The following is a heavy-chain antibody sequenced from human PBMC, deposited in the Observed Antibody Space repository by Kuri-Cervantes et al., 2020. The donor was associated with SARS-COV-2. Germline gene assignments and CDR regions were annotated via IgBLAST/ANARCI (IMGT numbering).Heavy chain of an antibody. CDR2: INPDGSYT. CDR1: GFTFSSYA. CDR3: ARESDIVVGTGYFDY. V-gene: IGHV3-21*01. D-gene: IGHD2-15*01. Sequence: GESLKISCAASGFTFSSYAMSWVRQAPGKGLEWVSRINPDGSYTNNADSVKGRFTISRDNAKNSLYLQMNSLRAEDTAVYYCARESDIVVGTGYFDYWGQGTLVTVSS. J-gene: IGHJ4*02.